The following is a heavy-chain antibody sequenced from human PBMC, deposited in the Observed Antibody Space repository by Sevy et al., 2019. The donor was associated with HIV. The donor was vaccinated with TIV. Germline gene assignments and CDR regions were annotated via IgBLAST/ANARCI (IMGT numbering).Heavy chain of an antibody. CDR2: ISGSGGST. V-gene: IGHV3-23*01. CDR3: AKAGDYYDSSGYPYDMDV. J-gene: IGHJ6*03. Sequence: GGSLRLSCAASGFTFISYAMSWVHQAPGKGLEWVSAISGSGGSTYYADSVKGRFTISRDNSKNTLYLQMNSLRAEDTAVYYCAKAGDYYDSSGYPYDMDVWGKGTTVTVSS. D-gene: IGHD3-22*01. CDR1: GFTFISYA.